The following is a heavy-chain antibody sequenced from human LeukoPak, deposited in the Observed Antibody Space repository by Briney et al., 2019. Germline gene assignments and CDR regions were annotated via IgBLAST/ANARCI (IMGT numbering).Heavy chain of an antibody. CDR2: IYYSGST. V-gene: IGHV4-59*01. CDR1: GGSISSYY. CDR3: ARFYDSSGYYRVLAHAFDI. Sequence: PSETLSLTCTVSGGSISSYYWSWIRQPPGKGLEWIGYIYYSGSTNYNPSLKSRVTISVDTSKNQFSLKLSSVTAADTAVYYCARFYDSSGYYRVLAHAFDIWGQGTMVTVSS. J-gene: IGHJ3*02. D-gene: IGHD3-22*01.